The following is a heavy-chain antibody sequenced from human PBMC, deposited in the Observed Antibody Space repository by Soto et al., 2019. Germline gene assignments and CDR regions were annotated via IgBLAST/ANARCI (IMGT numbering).Heavy chain of an antibody. D-gene: IGHD1-1*01. V-gene: IGHV3-20*04. CDR3: ARAPPVPSFDAFDI. CDR1: GFTLDDYG. CDR2: INWNGGST. J-gene: IGHJ3*02. Sequence: GGSLRLSCAASGFTLDDYGMSWVRQAPGKGLEWVSGINWNGGSTGYADSVKGRFTISRDNAKNSLYLQMNSLRAEDTALYYCARAPPVPSFDAFDIWGQGTMVTVSS.